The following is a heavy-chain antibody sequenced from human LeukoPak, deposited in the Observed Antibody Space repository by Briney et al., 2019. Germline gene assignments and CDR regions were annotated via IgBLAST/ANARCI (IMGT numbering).Heavy chain of an antibody. Sequence: GGSLRLSCAASGFTFSSYWMSWVRQAPGKGLEWVANIKQDGSEKYYVDSVKGRFTISRDNAKNSLYLQMNSLRAEDTAVYYCARDRIAVAGIGVRAFDIWGQGTMVTVSS. V-gene: IGHV3-7*01. CDR2: IKQDGSEK. CDR1: GFTFSSYW. J-gene: IGHJ3*02. D-gene: IGHD6-19*01. CDR3: ARDRIAVAGIGVRAFDI.